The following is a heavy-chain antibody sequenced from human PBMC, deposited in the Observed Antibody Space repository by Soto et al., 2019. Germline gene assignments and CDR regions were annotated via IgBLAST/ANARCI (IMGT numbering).Heavy chain of an antibody. CDR3: TTVMFDWLQLASDAFDI. J-gene: IGHJ3*02. D-gene: IGHD3-9*01. CDR1: GFPFSNAW. V-gene: IGHV3-15*07. Sequence: PGGSLRLSCAASGFPFSNAWMNWVRQAPGKGRKWVGRIKSKTDGGTTDYAAPVKGRFTISRDDSKNTLYLQMNSLKTEDTAVYYCTTVMFDWLQLASDAFDIWGQGTMVTVSS. CDR2: IKSKTDGGTT.